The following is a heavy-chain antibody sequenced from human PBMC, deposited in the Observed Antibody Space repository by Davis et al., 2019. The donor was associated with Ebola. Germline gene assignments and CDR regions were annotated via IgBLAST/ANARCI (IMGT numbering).Heavy chain of an antibody. J-gene: IGHJ4*02. Sequence: GESLKISCAASGFTFNSYAMSWVRQAPGKGPEWVSAISGSGASTHYADSVKGRFSISRDNSKNTLYLQMNSLRAEDTAVYYCARRADYWGQGTLVTVSS. CDR2: ISGSGAST. CDR3: ARRADY. CDR1: GFTFNSYA. V-gene: IGHV3-23*01.